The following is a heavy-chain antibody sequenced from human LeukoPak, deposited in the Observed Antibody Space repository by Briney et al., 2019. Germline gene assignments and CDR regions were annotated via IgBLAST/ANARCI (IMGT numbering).Heavy chain of an antibody. Sequence: GGSLRLSCAASGFTFSSYAMSWVRQAPGKGLEWVSAISGRGGSTYYADSVKGRFTISRDNSKNTLYLQMNSLRAEDTAVYYCAKDARYYYDSSGYYYPEAFDIWGQGTMVTVSS. D-gene: IGHD3-22*01. CDR3: AKDARYYYDSSGYYYPEAFDI. CDR1: GFTFSSYA. J-gene: IGHJ3*02. CDR2: ISGRGGST. V-gene: IGHV3-23*01.